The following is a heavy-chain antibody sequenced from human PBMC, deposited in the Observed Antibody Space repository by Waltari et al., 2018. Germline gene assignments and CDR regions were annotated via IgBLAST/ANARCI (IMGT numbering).Heavy chain of an antibody. J-gene: IGHJ4*02. Sequence: EVQLVESGGGLVQPGGSLRLSCAASGFSFSTYWMHWVRQAPGKGLVSVSQINTDGSITDYADSVKGRFTVSRDNAKSTLFLQMNSLRDEDTAVYYCLWFSSSFLGDCWGQGTLVTVSS. V-gene: IGHV3-74*01. CDR1: GFSFSTYW. CDR3: LWFSSSFLGDC. D-gene: IGHD6-13*01. CDR2: INTDGSIT.